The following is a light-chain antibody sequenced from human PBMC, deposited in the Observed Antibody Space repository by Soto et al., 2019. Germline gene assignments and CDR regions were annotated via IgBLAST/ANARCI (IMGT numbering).Light chain of an antibody. CDR2: ENN. Sequence: QSVLTQPPSVSAAPGQKVTISCSGSSSNIGNNYVSWYQQLPGTAPKLLIYENNKRPSGIPDRFSGSKSGTSATLRITGLQTGDEADYYCGTWDSSRSGFWVFGGGTKLTVL. CDR1: SSNIGNNY. J-gene: IGLJ3*02. CDR3: GTWDSSRSGFWV. V-gene: IGLV1-51*02.